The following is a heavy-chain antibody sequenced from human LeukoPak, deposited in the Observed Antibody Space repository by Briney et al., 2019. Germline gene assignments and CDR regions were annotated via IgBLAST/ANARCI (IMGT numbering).Heavy chain of an antibody. J-gene: IGHJ5*02. Sequence: SETLSLTCTVSGDSTSDYYWSWIRQPPGKGLEWIGYVYYSGSTNYNPSLKSRVTMSLDTSKNQFSLKLRSVTAADTAVYYCARGHSSGWYFNWFDPWGQGTLVTVSS. CDR3: ARGHSSGWYFNWFDP. D-gene: IGHD6-19*01. V-gene: IGHV4-59*08. CDR1: GDSTSDYY. CDR2: VYYSGST.